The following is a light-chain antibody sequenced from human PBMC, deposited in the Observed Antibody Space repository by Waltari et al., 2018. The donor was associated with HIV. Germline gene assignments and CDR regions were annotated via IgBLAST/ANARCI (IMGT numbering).Light chain of an antibody. CDR3: MQSLQTPLS. CDR1: HSLMHKNKKVY. Sequence: IVMTQSPASLAVYPGEAASISCTASHSLMHKNKKVYLDWYFQKPGQSPELLIFLTSDRAAGVPHRISATGTGTEFTLKINTVEAADVGTYYCMQSLQTPLSFGQGTRLEIK. CDR2: LTS. J-gene: IGKJ5*01. V-gene: IGKV2-28*01.